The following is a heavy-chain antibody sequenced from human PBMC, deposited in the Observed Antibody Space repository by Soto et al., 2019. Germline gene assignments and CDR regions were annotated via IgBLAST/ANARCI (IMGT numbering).Heavy chain of an antibody. CDR1: PFSSHNYT. D-gene: IGHD3-16*01. CDR2: INGAGHDT. Sequence: ERTLRLSCAASPFSSHNYTMKWVRLPPGKGLECVSSINGAGHDTYHGVSVKGRCTVYRDNYKDTLYLQMNRMRAEDTALYCCPKKEEYDHVWGKSHLDWGEGTPVTVSS. V-gene: IGHV3-23*01. J-gene: IGHJ4*03. CDR3: PKKEEYDHVWGKSHLD.